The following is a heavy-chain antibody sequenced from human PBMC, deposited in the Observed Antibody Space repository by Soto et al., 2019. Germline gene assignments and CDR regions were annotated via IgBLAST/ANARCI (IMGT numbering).Heavy chain of an antibody. V-gene: IGHV1-3*01. CDR3: AREENCRGGTCYSEYFHH. CDR1: GYTFTSYA. CDR2: INAGNGNT. D-gene: IGHD2-15*01. J-gene: IGHJ1*01. Sequence: ASVKVSCEASGYTFTSYAMHWVRQAPGQRLEWMGWINAGNGNTKYSQKFQGRVTITRDTSTSTFYMELSSLRSEDTAVYYCAREENCRGGTCYSEYFHHWGQGTLVTVSS.